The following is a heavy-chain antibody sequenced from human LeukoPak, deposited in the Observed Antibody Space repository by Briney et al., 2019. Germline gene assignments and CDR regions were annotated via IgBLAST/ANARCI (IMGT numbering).Heavy chain of an antibody. Sequence: PSETLSLTCTVSGGSIRSSYYWGWIRQPPGKGLEWIGSMYYSGSTYYNPSLKSRVTISVDTSKNQFSLKLSSVTAADTALYYCARGYGSGSYYHYWGQGTLVTVSS. CDR2: MYYSGST. V-gene: IGHV4-39*01. CDR1: GGSIRSSYY. CDR3: ARGYGSGSYYHY. D-gene: IGHD3-10*01. J-gene: IGHJ4*02.